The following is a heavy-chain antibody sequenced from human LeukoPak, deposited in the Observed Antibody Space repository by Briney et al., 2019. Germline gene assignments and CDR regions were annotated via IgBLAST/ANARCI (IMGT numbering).Heavy chain of an antibody. CDR3: ARVLAAGSELAYYYYMDV. CDR2: IYHSGST. V-gene: IGHV4-39*07. Sequence: SETLSLTCTVSGGSISSYYWGWIRQPPGKGLEWIGSIYHSGSTYYNPSLKSRVTISVDTSKNQFSLQLNSVTPEDTAVYYCARVLAAGSELAYYYYMDVWGKGTTVTVSS. J-gene: IGHJ6*03. CDR1: GGSISSYY. D-gene: IGHD6-13*01.